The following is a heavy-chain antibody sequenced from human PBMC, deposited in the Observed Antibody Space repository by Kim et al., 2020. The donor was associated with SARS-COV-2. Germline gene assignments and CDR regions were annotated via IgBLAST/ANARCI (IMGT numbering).Heavy chain of an antibody. CDR3: AKAFPPTSRDNYYFGMDV. J-gene: IGHJ6*02. CDR2: ISSDTIFI. CDR1: GFTFSTCA. Sequence: GGSLRLSCTVSGFTFSTCAMSWVRQAPGQGLEWVSSISSDTIFIKYADSVKGRFTISRDNFRDTLYLEMKTLRADDTAVYYCAKAFPPTSRDNYYFGMDVWGQGTTVIVSS. V-gene: IGHV3-23*01.